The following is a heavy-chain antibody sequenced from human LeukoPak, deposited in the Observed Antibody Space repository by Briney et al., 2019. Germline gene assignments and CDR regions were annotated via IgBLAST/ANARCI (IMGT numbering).Heavy chain of an antibody. CDR2: IYASGST. CDR1: GGSISSYY. CDR3: ARSGSGWYGPATNWFDP. V-gene: IGHV4-4*09. Sequence: SETLSLTCTVSGGSISSYYWSWIRQPPGKGLEWIGNIYASGSTNYNPSLKSRVTISVDTSKNQFSLKLSSVTVADTAVFYCARSGSGWYGPATNWFDPWGQGTLVTVSS. J-gene: IGHJ5*02. D-gene: IGHD6-19*01.